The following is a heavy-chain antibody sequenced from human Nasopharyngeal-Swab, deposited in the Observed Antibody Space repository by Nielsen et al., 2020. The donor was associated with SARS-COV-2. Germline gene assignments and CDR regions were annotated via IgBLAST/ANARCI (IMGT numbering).Heavy chain of an antibody. V-gene: IGHV4-59*01. Sequence: SETLSLTCTASGGSISSYYWSWIRQPPGKGLEWIGYIYYSGSTNYNPSLKSRVTISVDTSKNQFSLKLSSVTAADTAVYYCARVLKSYDILTGYYIWWFDPWGQGTLVTVSS. CDR3: ARVLKSYDILTGYYIWWFDP. J-gene: IGHJ5*02. CDR1: GGSISSYY. D-gene: IGHD3-9*01. CDR2: IYYSGST.